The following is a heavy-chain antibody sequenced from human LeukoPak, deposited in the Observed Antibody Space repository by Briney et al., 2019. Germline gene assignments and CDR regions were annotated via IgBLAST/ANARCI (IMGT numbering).Heavy chain of an antibody. J-gene: IGHJ6*02. V-gene: IGHV3-21*01. D-gene: IGHD6-19*01. Sequence: GGSLRLSCAASGSTFSSYSMNWVRQAPGKGLEWVSSISSSSSYIYYADSVKGRFTISRDNAKNSLYLQMNSLRAEDTAVYYCARDRIAVAHRHYYYYGMDVWGQGTTVTVSS. CDR2: ISSSSSYI. CDR1: GSTFSSYS. CDR3: ARDRIAVAHRHYYYYGMDV.